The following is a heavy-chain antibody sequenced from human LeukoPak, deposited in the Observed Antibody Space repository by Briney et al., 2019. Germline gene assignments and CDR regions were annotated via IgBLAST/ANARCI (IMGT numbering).Heavy chain of an antibody. V-gene: IGHV4-61*01. CDR3: AGYGSGSYHKAFDY. CDR1: GGSVSSSSYY. Sequence: SETLSLTCTVSGGSVSSSSYYWAWIRQPPGKGLEWIAYVHSSGYTSYNPSLKSRVTISIDTSKNQFSLKLNSVTAADTAVYYCAGYGSGSYHKAFDYWGQGTLVTVSS. J-gene: IGHJ4*02. CDR2: VHSSGYT. D-gene: IGHD3-10*01.